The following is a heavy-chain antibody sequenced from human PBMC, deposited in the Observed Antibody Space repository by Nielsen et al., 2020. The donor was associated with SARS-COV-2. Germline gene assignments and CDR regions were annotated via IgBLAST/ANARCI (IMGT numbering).Heavy chain of an antibody. Sequence: SVKVSCKASGGTFSSYAISRVRQAPGQGLEWMGGIIPIFGTANYAQKFQGRVTITADESTSTAYMELSSLRSEDTAVYYCARGGWRASDLRYYYYYMDVWGKGTTVTVSS. CDR3: ARGGWRASDLRYYYYYMDV. V-gene: IGHV1-69*13. D-gene: IGHD2-21*01. J-gene: IGHJ6*03. CDR2: IIPIFGTA. CDR1: GGTFSSYA.